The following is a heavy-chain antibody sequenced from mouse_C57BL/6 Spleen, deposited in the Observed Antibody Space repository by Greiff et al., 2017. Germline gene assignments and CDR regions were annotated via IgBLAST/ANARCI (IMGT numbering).Heavy chain of an antibody. CDR2: IYPGDGDT. CDR1: GYAFSSYW. J-gene: IGHJ3*01. D-gene: IGHD1-1*01. V-gene: IGHV1-80*01. CDR3: GRRGDYGSRALAY. Sequence: QVQLKESGAELVKPGASVKISCKASGYAFSSYWMHWVKQRPGKGLEWIGQIYPGDGDTNYNGKFKGKATLTADKSSSTAYMQLTSLTSEDSAVYFGGRRGDYGSRALAYWGQGTLVTVSA.